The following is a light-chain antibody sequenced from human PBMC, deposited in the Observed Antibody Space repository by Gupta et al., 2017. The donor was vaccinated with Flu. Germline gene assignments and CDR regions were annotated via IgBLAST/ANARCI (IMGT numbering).Light chain of an antibody. J-gene: IGLJ2*01. Sequence: SALTQPRSVPGSPGPSVTISCTGTSSDVGGYNYVSWYQQHPGKAPKLMIYDVSKRPSGVPDRFSGSKSGNTASLTISGLQAEDEADYYCCSYAGSYTFVVFGGGTKLTVL. CDR3: CSYAGSYTFVV. CDR2: DVS. V-gene: IGLV2-11*01. CDR1: SSDVGGYNY.